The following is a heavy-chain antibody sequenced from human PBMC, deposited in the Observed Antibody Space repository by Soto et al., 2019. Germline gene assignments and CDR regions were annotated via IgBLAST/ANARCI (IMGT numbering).Heavy chain of an antibody. CDR3: ASVAKYYYDSSGYYYLPYFDY. J-gene: IGHJ4*02. CDR2: INAGNGNT. Sequence: ASVKVSCKASGYTFTSYAMHWVRQAPGQRLEWMGWINAGNGNTKYSQKFQGRVTITRDTSASTAYMELSSLRSEVTAVYYCASVAKYYYDSSGYYYLPYFDYWGQGTLVTVSS. CDR1: GYTFTSYA. V-gene: IGHV1-3*01. D-gene: IGHD3-22*01.